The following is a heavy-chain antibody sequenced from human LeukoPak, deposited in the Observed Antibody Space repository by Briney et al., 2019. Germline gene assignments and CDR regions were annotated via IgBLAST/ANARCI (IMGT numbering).Heavy chain of an antibody. CDR1: GFTFSSYG. CDR2: ISYDGSNK. CDR3: AKDAHYYGSGSYNDY. V-gene: IGHV3-30*18. D-gene: IGHD3-10*01. Sequence: GGSLRLSCAASGFTFSSYGMHWVRQAPGKGLEWVAVISYDGSNKYYADSVKGRFTISRDNSKNTLYLQMNSLRAEDTAVYYCAKDAHYYGSGSYNDYWGQGTLVTVSS. J-gene: IGHJ4*02.